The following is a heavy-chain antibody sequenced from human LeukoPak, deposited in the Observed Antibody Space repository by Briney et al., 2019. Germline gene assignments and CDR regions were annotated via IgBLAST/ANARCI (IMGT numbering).Heavy chain of an antibody. D-gene: IGHD3-10*01. J-gene: IGHJ4*02. Sequence: PGGSLRLSCAASGFTFSSYGMHWVRQAPGKGLEWVAVISYDGSNKYYADSVKGRFTISRDNSKNTLYLQMNSLRAEDTALYYCAKKGGGSGSYYLLFDYWGQGTLVTVSS. CDR2: ISYDGSNK. CDR1: GFTFSSYG. V-gene: IGHV3-30*18. CDR3: AKKGGGSGSYYLLFDY.